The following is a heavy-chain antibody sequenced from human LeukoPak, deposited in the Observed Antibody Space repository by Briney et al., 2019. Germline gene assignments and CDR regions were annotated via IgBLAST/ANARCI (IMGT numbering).Heavy chain of an antibody. D-gene: IGHD1-26*01. Sequence: GGSLRLSCAASGFTFSSYGMHWVRQAPGKGLEWVAVISYDGSNKYYADSVKGRFTISRDNSKNTLYLQMNSLRAEDTAVYYCAKSVSGSYPFYPDYWGQGTLVTVSS. V-gene: IGHV3-30*18. CDR1: GFTFSSYG. CDR2: ISYDGSNK. CDR3: AKSVSGSYPFYPDY. J-gene: IGHJ4*02.